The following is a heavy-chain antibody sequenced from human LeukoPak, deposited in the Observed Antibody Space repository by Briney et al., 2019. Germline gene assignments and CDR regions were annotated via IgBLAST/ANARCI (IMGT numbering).Heavy chain of an antibody. Sequence: GGSLRLSCAASGFTFSSYAMHWVRQAPGKGLEWVAVISYDGSHKYYADSVKGRFTISRDNSKNTLYLQMNSLRAEDTAVYYCARDPLGTRPGFDYWGQGTLVTVSS. CDR1: GFTFSSYA. V-gene: IGHV3-30*04. CDR2: ISYDGSHK. D-gene: IGHD3-16*02. J-gene: IGHJ4*02. CDR3: ARDPLGTRPGFDY.